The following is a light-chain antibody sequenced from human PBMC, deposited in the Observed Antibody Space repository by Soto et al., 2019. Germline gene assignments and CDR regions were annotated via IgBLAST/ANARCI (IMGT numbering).Light chain of an antibody. CDR1: QSVSSTY. CDR3: QQRSNWPLT. Sequence: IVLKKSPGTLSLYTGERASLSCRASQSVSSTYLAWYQQKPGQAPRLLIYDASNRATGIPARFSGGGSGTDFTLTISSLEPEDFAVYYCQQRSNWPLTFGGGTNVDIK. CDR2: DAS. V-gene: IGKV3-11*01. J-gene: IGKJ4*01.